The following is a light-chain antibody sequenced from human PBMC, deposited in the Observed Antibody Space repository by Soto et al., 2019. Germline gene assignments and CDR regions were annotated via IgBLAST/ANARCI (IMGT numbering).Light chain of an antibody. J-gene: IGKJ1*01. CDR2: GAS. Sequence: EIVMTQSPATLSVSPGERASLSCRASQSVGAHLAWYRQKPGQTPRLLIYGASTRATGIPARFSGSGSGTEFTLTISSLQSEDFAVYYCQQYNNWPPTFGQGTKVDIK. CDR3: QQYNNWPPT. CDR1: QSVGAH. V-gene: IGKV3-15*01.